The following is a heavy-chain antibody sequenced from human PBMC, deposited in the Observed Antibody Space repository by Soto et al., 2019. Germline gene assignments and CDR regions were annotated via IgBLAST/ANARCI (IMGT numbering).Heavy chain of an antibody. Sequence: QVQLVQSGAEVKKPGASLKVSCKASGYTFITYFMHWVRQAPGQGLEWMGVINPSRGSTTYAQKFQDRVTMTRDTSASTXXXXXXXXXXXDXXXXXXXXXXISSSYWFDPWGQGTLVTVSS. CDR3: XXXXISSSYWFDP. CDR1: GYTFITYF. J-gene: IGHJ5*02. D-gene: IGHD6-6*01. CDR2: INPSRGST. V-gene: IGHV1-46*01.